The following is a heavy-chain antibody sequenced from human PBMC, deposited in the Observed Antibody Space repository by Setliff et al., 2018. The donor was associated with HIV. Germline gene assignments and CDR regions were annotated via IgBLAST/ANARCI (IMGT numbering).Heavy chain of an antibody. CDR1: GASISSSSNY. D-gene: IGHD3-3*01. J-gene: IGHJ4*02. Sequence: SETLSLTCTVSGASISSSSNYWGWIRQPPGKGLEWIGSIYYSGSTYCNPSLKSRVTISVDTSKNQFSLKLSSVTAADTAVYYCTRGPEGVAGGDYWGQGILVT. CDR3: TRGPEGVAGGDY. CDR2: IYYSGST. V-gene: IGHV4-39*01.